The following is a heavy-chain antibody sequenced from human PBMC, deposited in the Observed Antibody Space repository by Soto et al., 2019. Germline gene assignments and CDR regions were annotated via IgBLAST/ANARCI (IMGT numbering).Heavy chain of an antibody. V-gene: IGHV3-30*18. Sequence: PGGSLRLSCAASGFTFSSYGMHWVRQAPGKGLEWVAVISYDGSNKYYADSVKGRFTISRDNSKNTLYLQMNSLRAEDTAVYYCAKDLSFSGSYPWFDPWGQGTLVTVSS. CDR2: ISYDGSNK. J-gene: IGHJ5*02. D-gene: IGHD1-26*01. CDR1: GFTFSSYG. CDR3: AKDLSFSGSYPWFDP.